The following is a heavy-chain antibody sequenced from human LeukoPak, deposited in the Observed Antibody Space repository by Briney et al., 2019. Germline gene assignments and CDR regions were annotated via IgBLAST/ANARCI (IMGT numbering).Heavy chain of an antibody. V-gene: IGHV3-7*01. CDR3: ARDLIAAAAGDI. CDR2: IKQDGSEK. CDR1: GFTFSSYW. D-gene: IGHD6-13*01. Sequence: GGSLRLSCAASGFTFSSYWMSWVRQAPGKGLEWVANIKQDGSEKYYVDSVKGRFTIFRDDAKNSLYLQMNSLRAEDTAVYYCARDLIAAAAGDIWGQGTMVTVSS. J-gene: IGHJ3*02.